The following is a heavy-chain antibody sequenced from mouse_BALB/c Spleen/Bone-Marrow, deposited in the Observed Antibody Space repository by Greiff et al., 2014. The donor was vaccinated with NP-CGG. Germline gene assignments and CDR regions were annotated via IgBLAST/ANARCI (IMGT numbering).Heavy chain of an antibody. D-gene: IGHD1-1*01. V-gene: IGHV1S53*01. CDR3: NYYGNTFDY. CDR2: ISPGTGSI. Sequence: VQLQQSDAELVKSGASVKISCKASGYTFTDHAIHWVKQKPEQGLKWIGYISPGTGSIKYNEKFKDKVTLTADKSSSTAYMQLNSLTSEDSTVYFCNYYGNTFDYWGQGTTLTVSS. CDR1: GYTFTDHA. J-gene: IGHJ2*01.